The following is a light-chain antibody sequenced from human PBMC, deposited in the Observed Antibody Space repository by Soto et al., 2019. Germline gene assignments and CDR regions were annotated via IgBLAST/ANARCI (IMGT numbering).Light chain of an antibody. CDR2: AAS. J-gene: IGKJ2*01. CDR1: QIVRSN. Sequence: DIQMTQSPSSLSASVGDRVTITCRASQIVRSNLNWYQQKPGKVPELLIYAASTLQPGVPSRFRGSGSGTDFTLTVSSLQPEDFATYHCHQTFSRPYTFGQGTKLEIE. CDR3: HQTFSRPYT. V-gene: IGKV1-39*01.